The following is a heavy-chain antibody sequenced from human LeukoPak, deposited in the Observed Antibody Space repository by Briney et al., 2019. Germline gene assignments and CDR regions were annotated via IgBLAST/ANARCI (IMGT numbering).Heavy chain of an antibody. D-gene: IGHD3-22*01. CDR3: ARDLGYYYDSSGYYGYFDY. J-gene: IGHJ4*02. CDR1: GFTFSSYS. V-gene: IGHV3-21*01. Sequence: GGSLRLSCAASGFTFSSYSMNWVRQAPGKGLEWVSSISSSSSYIYYADSVKGRFTISRDNAKNSLYLQMNSLRAEDTAVYYCARDLGYYYDSSGYYGYFDYWGQGTLVTVSS. CDR2: ISSSSSYI.